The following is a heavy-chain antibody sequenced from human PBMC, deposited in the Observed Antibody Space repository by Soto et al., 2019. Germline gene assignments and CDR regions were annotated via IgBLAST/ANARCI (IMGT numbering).Heavy chain of an antibody. V-gene: IGHV1-3*01. J-gene: IGHJ4*02. Sequence: ASVKVSCKASGCTFTSYAMHWVRQAPGQRLEWMGWINAGNGNTKYSQKFQGRVTITRDTSASTAYMELSSLRSEDTAVYYCARAQSIAVAGYDYWGQGTLVTVSS. D-gene: IGHD6-19*01. CDR3: ARAQSIAVAGYDY. CDR2: INAGNGNT. CDR1: GCTFTSYA.